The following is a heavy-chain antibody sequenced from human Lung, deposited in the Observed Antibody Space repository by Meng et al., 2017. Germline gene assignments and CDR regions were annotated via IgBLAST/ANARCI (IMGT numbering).Heavy chain of an antibody. CDR2: VTGSRGDT. J-gene: IGHJ4*02. CDR1: GFTFSNYA. V-gene: IGHV3-23*01. Sequence: GESLKISCVASGFTFSNYAMNWVRQAPGKRLEWVASVTGSRGDTYYMDSVKGRFTVSRDNSKNTVYLNKRNLRVENAAMYYCAKGARVSCIGARCYELDSWGQGTLVTVSS. CDR3: AKGARVSCIGARCYELDS. D-gene: IGHD2-15*01.